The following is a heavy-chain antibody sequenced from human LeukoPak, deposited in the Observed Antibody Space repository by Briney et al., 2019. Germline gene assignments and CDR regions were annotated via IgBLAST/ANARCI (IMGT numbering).Heavy chain of an antibody. Sequence: ASVKVSCKASGYTFTSYGISWVRQAPGQGLEWMGWISAYNGNTNYAQKLQGRVTMTTDTSTSTAYMELRSLRSDDTAVYYCARDGYSAIGNNRYYYGMDVWGQGTTVTVSS. CDR3: ARDGYSAIGNNRYYYGMDV. J-gene: IGHJ6*02. V-gene: IGHV1-18*01. D-gene: IGHD1-14*01. CDR2: ISAYNGNT. CDR1: GYTFTSYG.